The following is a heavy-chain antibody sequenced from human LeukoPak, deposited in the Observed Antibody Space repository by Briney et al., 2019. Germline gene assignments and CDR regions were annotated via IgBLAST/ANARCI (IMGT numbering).Heavy chain of an antibody. V-gene: IGHV3-23*01. CDR2: ISGSGGST. J-gene: IGHJ1*01. CDR3: AKDSWLTMVRGVPEYFQH. D-gene: IGHD3-10*01. CDR1: GFTFSSYA. Sequence: GGSLRPSCAASGFTFSSYAMSWVRQAPGKGLEWVSAISGSGGSTYYADSVKGRFTISRDNSKNTLYLQMNSLRAEDTAVYYCAKDSWLTMVRGVPEYFQHWGQGTLVTVSS.